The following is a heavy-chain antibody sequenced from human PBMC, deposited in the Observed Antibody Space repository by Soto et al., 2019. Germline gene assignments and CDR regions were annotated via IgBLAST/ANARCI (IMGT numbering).Heavy chain of an antibody. D-gene: IGHD6-6*01. V-gene: IGHV1-69*12. CDR3: ARDAIAARPFDWFDP. J-gene: IGHJ5*02. CDR2: IIPMFGTT. CDR1: GGTFGSYA. Sequence: QVQLVQSGAEVKKPGSSVKVSCKASGGTFGSYAINWVRQAPGQGLEWMGGIIPMFGTTIYAEKFQGRVTITADESTSTAYMELSSLKSEDTAVYYCARDAIAARPFDWFDPWGQGTLVTVSS.